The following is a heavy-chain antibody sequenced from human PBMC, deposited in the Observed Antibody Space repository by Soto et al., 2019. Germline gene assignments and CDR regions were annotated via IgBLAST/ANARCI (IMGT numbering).Heavy chain of an antibody. CDR2: ISAHNGDT. D-gene: IGHD6-13*01. V-gene: IGHV1-18*01. Sequence: QVLLVQSGAEVKKPGASVKVSCKASGYTLTSYGISWVRQAPGQGLEWMAWISAHNGDTRYAQNVQGRVTMTTDTSTSTAYMELRSLRSGDTAVYYCARAEGQQGDRYYSDYWGQGTLVTVSS. CDR3: ARAEGQQGDRYYSDY. J-gene: IGHJ4*02. CDR1: GYTLTSYG.